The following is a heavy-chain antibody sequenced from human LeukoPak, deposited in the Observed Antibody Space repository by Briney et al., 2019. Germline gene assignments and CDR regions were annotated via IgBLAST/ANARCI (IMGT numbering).Heavy chain of an antibody. D-gene: IGHD3-16*01. V-gene: IGHV3-7*01. Sequence: GGSLRLSCAASGFTFSSYWMSWVRQAPGKGLEWVANIKEDGSEKYYMDSVRGRFTISRDNAKNSLFLQMNSLRAEDTAVYFCARTSHPEGVITFGGVADNWGQGTLVTVSS. CDR3: ARTSHPEGVITFGGVADN. J-gene: IGHJ4*02. CDR1: GFTFSSYW. CDR2: IKEDGSEK.